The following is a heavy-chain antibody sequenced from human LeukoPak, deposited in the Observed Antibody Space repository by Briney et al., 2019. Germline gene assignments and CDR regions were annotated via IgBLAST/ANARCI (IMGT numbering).Heavy chain of an antibody. J-gene: IGHJ4*02. Sequence: PSETLSLTCTASGVSISSYYWSWIRQPPGKGLEWIGYIYYSGSTNYNPSLKSRVTISIDTSKNQFSLKLSSVTAAHTAVYYCARGTTVTTPDYWGQGTLVTVSS. CDR3: ARGTTVTTPDY. D-gene: IGHD4-17*01. V-gene: IGHV4-59*08. CDR2: IYYSGST. CDR1: GVSISSYY.